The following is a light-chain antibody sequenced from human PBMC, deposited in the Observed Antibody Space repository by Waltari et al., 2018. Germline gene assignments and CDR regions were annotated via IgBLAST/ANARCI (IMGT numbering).Light chain of an antibody. CDR2: DVS. CDR3: QQRGNWPGT. CDR1: QSLRRY. V-gene: IGKV3-11*01. Sequence: EIVLTHSPATLSFSPGDRATLSCRASQSLRRYLAWYQQKPGQAPRLLIYDVSNRATGIPARFSGSGSGTDFTLTISSLEPEDFAVYYCQQRGNWPGTFGQGTRVEIK. J-gene: IGKJ1*01.